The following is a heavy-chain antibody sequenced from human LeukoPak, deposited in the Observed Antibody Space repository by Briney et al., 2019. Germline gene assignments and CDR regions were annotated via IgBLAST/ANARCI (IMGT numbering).Heavy chain of an antibody. J-gene: IGHJ4*02. CDR1: GYTFTSYG. CDR2: ISAYNGNT. CDR3: ARMMSIPVAGHRPLFDY. Sequence: GASVKVSCXASGYTFTSYGIKWVRQAPGQGVEWMGWISAYNGNTNYAQKLQDRVTITTDTSTSTAYMELRSLRSDNTAIYYCARMMSIPVAGHRPLFDYWGQGTLVTVSS. D-gene: IGHD6-19*01. V-gene: IGHV1-18*01.